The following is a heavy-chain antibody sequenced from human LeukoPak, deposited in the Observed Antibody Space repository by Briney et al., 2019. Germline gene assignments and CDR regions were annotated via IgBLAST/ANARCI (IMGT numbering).Heavy chain of an antibody. J-gene: IGHJ4*02. CDR2: INQIFSTE. CDR3: ARAGSPVDISSGWEYYFDG. CDR1: GRTFRSYA. Sequence: SSVKVSCQASGRTFRSYALIWLGPAPGQGRDWMGGINQIFSTENDAQEFQGRVTSTANESTNTAYMELSSLRSEDTAVYYCARAGSPVDISSGWEYYFDGWGQRTLVTVS. V-gene: IGHV1-69*13. D-gene: IGHD6-19*01.